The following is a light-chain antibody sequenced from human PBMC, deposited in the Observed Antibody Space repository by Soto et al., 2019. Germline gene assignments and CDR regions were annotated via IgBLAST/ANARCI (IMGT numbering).Light chain of an antibody. Sequence: EIVLTQSPGTLSLSPGERATLSCRASQTVSSSYLAWYQQKPGQAPRLLIYGASSRATGIPDRFSGSGSGKEFTLTVNSLQSEDFAVYYCQQYNNWPHTFGQGTKVDIK. CDR3: QQYNNWPHT. CDR1: QTVSSSY. J-gene: IGKJ2*01. CDR2: GAS. V-gene: IGKV3-20*01.